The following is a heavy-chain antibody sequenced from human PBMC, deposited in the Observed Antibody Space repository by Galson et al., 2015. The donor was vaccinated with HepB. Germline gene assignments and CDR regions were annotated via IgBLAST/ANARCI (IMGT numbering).Heavy chain of an antibody. CDR2: INPNSGGT. Sequence: SCKASGYTFTGYYMHWVRQAPGQGLEWMGWINPNSGGTNYAQKFQGRVTMTRDTSISTAYMELSRLRSDDTAVYYCARGLVGATTIDYWGQGTLVTVSS. V-gene: IGHV1-2*02. CDR1: GYTFTGYY. CDR3: ARGLVGATTIDY. J-gene: IGHJ4*02. D-gene: IGHD1-26*01.